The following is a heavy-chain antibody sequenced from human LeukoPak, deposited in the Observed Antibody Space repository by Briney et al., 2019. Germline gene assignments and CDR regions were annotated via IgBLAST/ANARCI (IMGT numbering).Heavy chain of an antibody. CDR2: INSSGGST. D-gene: IGHD3-10*01. J-gene: IGHJ4*02. CDR1: GLTFSNYA. CDR3: ARSTGGSGSYYSSDY. V-gene: IGHV3-23*01. Sequence: GGSLRLFCAASGLTFSNYAMNWVRQAPGKGLVWVSVINSSGGSTYYADSVKGRFTISRDYSKNTLYLQMNSLRAEDTAIYYCARSTGGSGSYYSSDYWGQGTLVTVSS.